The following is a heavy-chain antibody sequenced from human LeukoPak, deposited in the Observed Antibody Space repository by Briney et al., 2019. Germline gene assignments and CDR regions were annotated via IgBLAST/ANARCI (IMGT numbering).Heavy chain of an antibody. V-gene: IGHV3-15*01. CDR2: IKTRADGGTA. D-gene: IGHD2-21*01. J-gene: IGHJ4*02. CDR1: GITFNNAY. CDR3: TTDRIAGGG. Sequence: GSLRLSCAASGITFNNAYMSWVRQAPGKGLEWVGRIKTRADGGTAEYAAPVKGRFTISRDDSNNTLYLQMNSLKTETTAGYYCTTDRIAGGGWGQGTLVTVSS.